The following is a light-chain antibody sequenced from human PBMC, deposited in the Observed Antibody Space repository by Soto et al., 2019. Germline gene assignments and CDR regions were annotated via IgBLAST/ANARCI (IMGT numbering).Light chain of an antibody. CDR1: SSDVGGYNY. J-gene: IGLJ1*01. V-gene: IGLV2-14*01. Sequence: QSALTQPASVSGSPGQSITISCTGTSSDVGGYNYVSWYQQHPGKVPKLMIYEVSNRPSGVSNRFSGYKSGNTASLTVSGLQAEDEADYYCCSYAGSNTFAFGTGTQLTVL. CDR3: CSYAGSNTFA. CDR2: EVS.